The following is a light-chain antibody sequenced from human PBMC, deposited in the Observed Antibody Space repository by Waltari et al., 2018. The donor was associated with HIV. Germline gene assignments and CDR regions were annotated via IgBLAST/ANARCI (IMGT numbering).Light chain of an antibody. CDR3: MQGTHWPYT. V-gene: IGKV2-30*01. CDR1: LSLVYSDGNTY. CDR2: KVS. J-gene: IGKJ2*01. Sequence: DVVMTQSPLSLPVTLGQPASISCRPSLSLVYSDGNTYLSWFQQRPGQSPRRLVYKVSKRDSGVPDRFSGSGSGTGFTLKISRVEAEDVGVYYCMQGTHWPYTFGQGTKLEIK.